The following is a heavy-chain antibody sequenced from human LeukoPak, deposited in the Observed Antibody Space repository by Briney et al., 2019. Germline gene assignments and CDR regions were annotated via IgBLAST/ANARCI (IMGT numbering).Heavy chain of an antibody. Sequence: GGSLRLSCAASGFTFSSYGMHWVRQAPGKGLEWVAVISYDGSNKYYADSVKGRFTISRDNSKNTLYLQMNSLRAEDTAVYYCARESKTPGAFDIWGQGTMVTVSS. CDR3: ARESKTPGAFDI. CDR2: ISYDGSNK. J-gene: IGHJ3*02. CDR1: GFTFSSYG. V-gene: IGHV3-30*03.